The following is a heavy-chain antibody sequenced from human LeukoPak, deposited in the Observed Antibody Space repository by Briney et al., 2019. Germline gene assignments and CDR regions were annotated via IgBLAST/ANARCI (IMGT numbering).Heavy chain of an antibody. D-gene: IGHD1-20*01. CDR2: IIPIFGTA. V-gene: IGHV1-69*05. CDR1: GCTFSSYA. CDR3: ARGPYNWNDGRYFDY. Sequence: SVKLSFKASGCTFSSYAISWVRQAPAQGLEWMGGIIPIFGTANYAQKFQGRVTITTEESTSTAYMELSILRSEDTAVYYCARGPYNWNDGRYFDYWGQGTLVSVSS. J-gene: IGHJ4*02.